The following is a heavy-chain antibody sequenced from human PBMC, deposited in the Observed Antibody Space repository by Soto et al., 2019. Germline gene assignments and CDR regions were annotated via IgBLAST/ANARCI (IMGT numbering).Heavy chain of an antibody. J-gene: IGHJ4*02. CDR3: ARDHEYYYDSSGYYYPDY. D-gene: IGHD3-22*01. Sequence: ASVKVSCKASGYTFTGYYMHWVRQAPGQGLEWMGWINPNSGGTNYAQKFQGRVTMTRDTSISTAYMELSRLRSDDTAVYYCARDHEYYYDSSGYYYPDYWGQGTLVTVSS. CDR2: INPNSGGT. V-gene: IGHV1-2*02. CDR1: GYTFTGYY.